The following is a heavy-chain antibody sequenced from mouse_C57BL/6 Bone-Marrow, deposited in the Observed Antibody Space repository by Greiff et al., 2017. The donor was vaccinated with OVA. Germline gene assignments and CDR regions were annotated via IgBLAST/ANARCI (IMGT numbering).Heavy chain of an antibody. CDR3: TPAPFDY. CDR2: IDPENGDT. CDR1: GFNIKDDY. J-gene: IGHJ2*01. Sequence: VQLQQSGAELVRPGASVKLSCTASGFNIKDDYMHWVKQRPEQGLEWIGWIDPENGDTEYASKFQGKATITADTSSNTAYLQLSSRTSEDTAVYYCTPAPFDYWGQGTTLTVSS. V-gene: IGHV14-4*01.